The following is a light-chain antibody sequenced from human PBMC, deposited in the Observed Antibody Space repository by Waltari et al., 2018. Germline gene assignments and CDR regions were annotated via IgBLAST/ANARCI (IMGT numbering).Light chain of an antibody. CDR3: ATWDDSLNGPV. V-gene: IGLV1-44*01. CDR2: TTN. J-gene: IGLJ2*01. Sequence: QSVLTQPPSASGTPGQRVTISCSGNSSNIGNNIVNWYQQLPGTAPKLTSYTTNQRPSGVPDRFSGSKSGTSASLTISGLQSEDEADYYGATWDDSLNGPVFGGGTKLTVL. CDR1: SSNIGNNI.